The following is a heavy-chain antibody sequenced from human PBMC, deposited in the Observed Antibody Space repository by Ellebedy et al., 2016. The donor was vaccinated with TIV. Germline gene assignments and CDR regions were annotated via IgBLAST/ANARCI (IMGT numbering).Heavy chain of an antibody. CDR1: GYSFTSYW. D-gene: IGHD3-9*01. CDR3: ATGGYYDILTGYYYYGMDV. CDR2: IYPGDSDT. V-gene: IGHV5-51*01. Sequence: GGSLRLXCKGSGYSFTSYWIGWVRQMPGKGLEWMGIIYPGDSDTRYSPSFQGQVTISADKSFSTAYLQWSSLKASDTAMYYCATGGYYDILTGYYYYGMDVWGQGTTVTVSS. J-gene: IGHJ6*02.